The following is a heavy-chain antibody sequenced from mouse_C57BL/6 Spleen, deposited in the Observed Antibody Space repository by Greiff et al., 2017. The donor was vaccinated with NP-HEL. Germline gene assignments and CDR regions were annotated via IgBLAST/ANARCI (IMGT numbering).Heavy chain of an antibody. CDR2: IDPSDSYT. J-gene: IGHJ2*01. CDR3: AKGITTGSYFDD. Sequence: QVQLQQSGAELVRPGTSVKLSCKASGYTFTSYWMHWVKQRPGQGLEWIGVIDPSDSYTNYNQKFKGKATLTVDTSSSTAYMQLSSLTSEDSAVYYCAKGITTGSYFDDWGQGTTLTVSA. CDR1: GYTFTSYW. D-gene: IGHD1-1*01. V-gene: IGHV1-59*01.